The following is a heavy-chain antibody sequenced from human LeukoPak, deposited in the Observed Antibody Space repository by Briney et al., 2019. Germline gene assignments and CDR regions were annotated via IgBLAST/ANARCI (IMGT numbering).Heavy chain of an antibody. J-gene: IGHJ4*02. CDR1: GGPISSSDYY. CDR2: IYYSGST. V-gene: IGHV4-39*01. CDR3: ARRRWASSNVDY. D-gene: IGHD1-1*01. Sequence: SETLSLTCTVSGGPISSSDYYWGWIRQPPGKGLEWIGCIYYSGSTYYNPSLKSRVTISLDTSKNQFSLKLRSVTAADTAVYYCARRRWASSNVDYWGQGALVTVSS.